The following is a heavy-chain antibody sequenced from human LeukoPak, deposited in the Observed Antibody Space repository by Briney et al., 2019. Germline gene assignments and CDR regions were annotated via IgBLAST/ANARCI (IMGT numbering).Heavy chain of an antibody. CDR3: AREFRVLPDI. CDR2: INTDGSTT. V-gene: IGHV3-74*01. J-gene: IGHJ3*02. D-gene: IGHD2-8*02. CDR1: GFIFSSYW. Sequence: GGSLRLSCAASGFIFSSYWMHWVRHAPGKGLVWVSRINTDGSTTNYADSVKGRFTISRDNAKNTLYLQMNSLRAEDTAVYYCAREFRVLPDIWGQGTMVTVSS.